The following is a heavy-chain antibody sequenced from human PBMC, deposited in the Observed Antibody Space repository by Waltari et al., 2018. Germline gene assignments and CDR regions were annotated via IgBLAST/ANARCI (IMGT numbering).Heavy chain of an antibody. CDR3: ATDKIDTPMTRYLDS. Sequence: QVHLAQSGAEVQKPGSSVKVSCKASGGSFNSRPVGWVRQAPGPGLEWMGRIIPVLGRAEYSQKFQGRVTMTAGRSTGTSYMELRSLRSEDTAVYYCATDKIDTPMTRYLDSWGQGSLVTVSS. CDR1: GGSFNSRP. CDR2: IIPVLGRA. J-gene: IGHJ4*02. V-gene: IGHV1-69*02.